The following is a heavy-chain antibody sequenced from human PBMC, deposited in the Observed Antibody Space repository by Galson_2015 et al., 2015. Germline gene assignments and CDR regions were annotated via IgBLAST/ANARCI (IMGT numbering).Heavy chain of an antibody. J-gene: IGHJ4*02. CDR3: ATGPAGIDY. V-gene: IGHV4-59*01. D-gene: IGHD1-26*01. CDR1: GGSISSSY. CDR2: IYYSGST. Sequence: SETLSLTCPVSGGSISSSYWSWIRQPPGEGLEWIGYIYYSGSTNYNPSLKSRVTISVDTSKNQFSLKLSSVTAADTAVYYCATGPAGIDYWGQGTLVTVSS.